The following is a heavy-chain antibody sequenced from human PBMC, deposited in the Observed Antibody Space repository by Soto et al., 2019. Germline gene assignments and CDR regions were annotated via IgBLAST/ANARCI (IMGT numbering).Heavy chain of an antibody. Sequence: GGSLRLSCAASGFTFSSYSMNWVRQAPGKGLEWVSSISSSSSYIYYADSVKGRFTISRDNAKNSLYLQMNSLRAEDTAVYYCARTILPEYSSSPAYYFDYWGQGTLVTVSS. V-gene: IGHV3-21*01. J-gene: IGHJ4*02. CDR2: ISSSSSYI. CDR1: GFTFSSYS. CDR3: ARTILPEYSSSPAYYFDY. D-gene: IGHD6-6*01.